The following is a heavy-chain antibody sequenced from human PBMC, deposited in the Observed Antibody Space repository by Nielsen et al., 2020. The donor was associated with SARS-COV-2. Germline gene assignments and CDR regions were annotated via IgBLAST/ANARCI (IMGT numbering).Heavy chain of an antibody. V-gene: IGHV7-4-1*02. CDR2: INTNTGNP. D-gene: IGHD1-26*01. J-gene: IGHJ6*02. CDR1: GYTFTSYA. Sequence: ASVKVSCKASGYTFTSYAMNWVRQAPGQGLEWMGWINTNTGNPTYAQGFTGRFVFSLDTSVSTAYLQISSLKAEDTAVYYCARDGSVGATGTYYYYGMDVWGQGTTVTVSS. CDR3: ARDGSVGATGTYYYYGMDV.